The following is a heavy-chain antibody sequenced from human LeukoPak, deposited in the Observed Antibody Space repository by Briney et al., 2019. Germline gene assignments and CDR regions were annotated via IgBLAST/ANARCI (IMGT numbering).Heavy chain of an antibody. CDR2: IYSGGNT. D-gene: IGHD3-22*01. CDR1: GFTVSSNY. J-gene: IGHJ3*02. V-gene: IGHV3-53*01. Sequence: GGSLRLSCAASGFTVSSNYMSWVRQAPGKGLEWGSVIYSGGNTYYADSVKGRFTISRDNSKNTLYLQMNSLRAEDTAVYYCAKDLGTMIVVVTPHLDAFDIWGQGTMVTVSS. CDR3: AKDLGTMIVVVTPHLDAFDI.